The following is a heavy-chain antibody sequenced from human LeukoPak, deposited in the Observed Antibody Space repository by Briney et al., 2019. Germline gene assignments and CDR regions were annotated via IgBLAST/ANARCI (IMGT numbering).Heavy chain of an antibody. CDR2: INHSGST. J-gene: IGHJ4*02. CDR3: ARVRAAAVPYYFDH. Sequence: SETLSLTCAVYGGSFSGYYRSWIRQPPGKGLEWIGEINHSGSTNYNPSLKSRVTISVDTSKNQFSLKLSSVTAADTAVYYCARVRAAAVPYYFDHWGQGTLVTVSS. V-gene: IGHV4-34*01. CDR1: GGSFSGYY. D-gene: IGHD6-13*01.